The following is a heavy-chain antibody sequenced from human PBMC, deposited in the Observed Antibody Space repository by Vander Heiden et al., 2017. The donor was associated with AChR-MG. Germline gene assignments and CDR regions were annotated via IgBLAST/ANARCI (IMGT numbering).Heavy chain of an antibody. CDR3: ARVGSGGRHFDL. J-gene: IGHJ2*01. Sequence: QVQLVQSGAEVKKPGGSVKVSCKASGYTFTGYYMHWVRQAPGQGLEWMGWINPNSGGTNDAQKFQGRVTMTRDTSISTAYMELSRLRSDDTAVYYCARVGSGGRHFDLWGRGTLVTVSS. CDR2: INPNSGGT. V-gene: IGHV1-2*02. CDR1: GYTFTGYY. D-gene: IGHD2-15*01.